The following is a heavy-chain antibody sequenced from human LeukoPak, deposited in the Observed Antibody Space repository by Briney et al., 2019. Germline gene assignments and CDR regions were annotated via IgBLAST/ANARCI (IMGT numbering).Heavy chain of an antibody. V-gene: IGHV4-59*01. D-gene: IGHD4-17*01. CDR1: GASINNYY. CDR2: IYYSGST. J-gene: IGHJ4*02. Sequence: SETLSLTCTVFGASINNYYWSLLRQPPGRRLEWVGYIYYSGSTNYNPSLKSRVTISVDTSKCQFSLKLSSVTAADTAIYYCARDRGNGDYDFADWGEGTLVTV. CDR3: ARDRGNGDYDFAD.